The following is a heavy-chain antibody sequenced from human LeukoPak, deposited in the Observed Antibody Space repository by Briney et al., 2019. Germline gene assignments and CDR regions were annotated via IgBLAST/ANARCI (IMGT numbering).Heavy chain of an antibody. D-gene: IGHD2-21*02. CDR3: AKGKIVVVTALDY. J-gene: IGHJ4*02. CDR2: ICGSVGRT. CDR1: GVTFRIFA. Sequence: GGSLRLSCAASGVTFRIFAICRVRETPGEGVEWGSHICGSVGRTYSADSVKGRFTISRDNSKNTLYLQMNSLRAEDTAVYYCAKGKIVVVTALDYWGQGTLVTVSS. V-gene: IGHV3-23*01.